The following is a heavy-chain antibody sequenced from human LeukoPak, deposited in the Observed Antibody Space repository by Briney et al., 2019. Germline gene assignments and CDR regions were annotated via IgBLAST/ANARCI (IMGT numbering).Heavy chain of an antibody. Sequence: MPSETLSLTCAVYGGSFSGYYWSWIRQPPGKGLEWIGEINHSGSTNYNPSLKSRVTISVDTSKNQFSLNLSSVTAADTAVYYCARLRSPGDFDYWGQGTPVTVSS. V-gene: IGHV4-34*01. J-gene: IGHJ4*02. CDR3: ARLRSPGDFDY. D-gene: IGHD1-26*01. CDR1: GGSFSGYY. CDR2: INHSGST.